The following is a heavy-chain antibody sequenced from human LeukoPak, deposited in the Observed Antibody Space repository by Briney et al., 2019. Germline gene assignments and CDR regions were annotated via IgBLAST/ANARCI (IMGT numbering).Heavy chain of an antibody. CDR1: GFNFRSYA. CDR2: ITYDGTDT. J-gene: IGHJ3*02. CDR3: ARPGGYAFDM. D-gene: IGHD3-10*01. V-gene: IGHV3-30-3*01. Sequence: GTSLRLPCAASGFNFRSYAFHWVRQAPGKGPEWKASITYDGTDTYYADSVQGRFTLSRDSSQNTLYLQMNSLRPADTAVYYCARPGGYAFDMWGQGTMVTVSS.